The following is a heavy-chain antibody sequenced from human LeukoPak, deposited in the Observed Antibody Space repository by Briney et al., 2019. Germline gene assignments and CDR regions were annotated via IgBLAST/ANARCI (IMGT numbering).Heavy chain of an antibody. CDR3: XRQVRKVRGDTSDY. D-gene: IGHD3-10*01. CDR2: INHSGST. V-gene: IGHV4-34*01. Sequence: PSETLSLTCAVYGGSFSGYYWSWIRQPPGKGLEWIGEINHSGSTNYNPSLKSRVTISVDTSKNQFSLKLSSVTAADTAVYYCXRQVRKVRGDTSDYWGQGTLVTVSS. J-gene: IGHJ4*02. CDR1: GGSFSGYY.